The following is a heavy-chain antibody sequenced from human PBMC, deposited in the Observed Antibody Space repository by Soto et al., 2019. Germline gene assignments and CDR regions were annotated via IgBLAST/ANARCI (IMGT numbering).Heavy chain of an antibody. J-gene: IGHJ4*02. CDR2: ISGTASRT. D-gene: IGHD3-16*01. CDR3: ARQAKIGDRSQFYFDS. CDR1: GFTPTTTP. V-gene: IGHV3-23*01. Sequence: EVQLLESGGGLVLPGGSLRLSCAGSGFTPTTTPLSWVRQPPGKGLEWVTTISGTASRTYYVDSVKGRFTISRDNSQDTLYLQMDSLRPDDTAVYYCARQAKIGDRSQFYFDSWGQGTLVTVSS.